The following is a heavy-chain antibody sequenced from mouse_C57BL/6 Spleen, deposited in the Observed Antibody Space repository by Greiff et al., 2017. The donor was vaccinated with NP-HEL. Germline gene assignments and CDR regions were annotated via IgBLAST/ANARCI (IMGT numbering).Heavy chain of an antibody. D-gene: IGHD1-1*01. CDR3: ARGAYGSSFDY. CDR1: GYSFTSYY. J-gene: IGHJ2*01. Sequence: QVQLQQSGPELVKPGASVKISCKASGYSFTSYYIHWVKQRPGQGLEWIGWIYPGSGNTKYNEKFKGKATLTADTSSSTAYMQLSSLTSEDSAVYYCARGAYGSSFDYWGQGTTLTVSS. CDR2: IYPGSGNT. V-gene: IGHV1-66*01.